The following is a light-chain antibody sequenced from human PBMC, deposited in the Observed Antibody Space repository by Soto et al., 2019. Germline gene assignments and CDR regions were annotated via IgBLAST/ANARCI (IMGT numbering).Light chain of an antibody. Sequence: EIVLTQSPGTLSLSPGERATLSCRASQSVSSNYLAWYQQKRGQAPRLLIYGASSRATGIPDRFSGSGSGTAFTLTISKLEPEDFVVYYCQQYGGSPFTFGPGTKVDIK. V-gene: IGKV3-20*01. CDR3: QQYGGSPFT. CDR1: QSVSSNY. J-gene: IGKJ3*01. CDR2: GAS.